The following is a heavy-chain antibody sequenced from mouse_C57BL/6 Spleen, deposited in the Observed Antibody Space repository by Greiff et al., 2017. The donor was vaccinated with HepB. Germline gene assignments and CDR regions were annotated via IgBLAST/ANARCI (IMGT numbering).Heavy chain of an antibody. D-gene: IGHD1-1*01. Sequence: EVQLQQSGPELVKPGASVKIPCKASGYTFTDYNMDWVKQSHGKSLEWIGDINPNNGGTIYNQKFKGKATLTVDTSSSTAYMELRSLTSEDTAVYYCARSPYYYGTLYWYFDVWGTGTTVTVSS. CDR1: GYTFTDYN. CDR2: INPNNGGT. J-gene: IGHJ1*03. V-gene: IGHV1-18*01. CDR3: ARSPYYYGTLYWYFDV.